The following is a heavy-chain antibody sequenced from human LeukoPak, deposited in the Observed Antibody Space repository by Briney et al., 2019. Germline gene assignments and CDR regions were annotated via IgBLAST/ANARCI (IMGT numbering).Heavy chain of an antibody. CDR2: LSWNGGNI. CDR1: GFTFHDYA. V-gene: IGHV3-9*01. J-gene: IGHJ4*02. CDR3: AKALGSTVTTRTYFDY. D-gene: IGHD4-17*01. Sequence: GGSLRLSCAASGFTFHDYAMHWVRQAPGKGLEWVSGLSWNGGNIGYAESVRGRLTISRDNAGNSLYLQMNSLRPEDTALYYCAKALGSTVTTRTYFDYWGQGTLVTVSS.